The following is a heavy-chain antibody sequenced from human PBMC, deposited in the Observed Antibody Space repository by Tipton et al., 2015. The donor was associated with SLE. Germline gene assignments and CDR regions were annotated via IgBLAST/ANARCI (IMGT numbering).Heavy chain of an antibody. J-gene: IGHJ6*03. CDR1: GGSFSGYY. D-gene: IGHD3-16*01. V-gene: IGHV4-34*09. Sequence: SLTCAVYGGSFSGYYWSWIRQPPGKGLEWIGEINHSGSTTYNPSLKSRLTISVDTSKNQFSLNLTSVTAAETAVYYCARNLWGFHFYYMDVWGKGTTVTVSS. CDR2: INHSGST. CDR3: ARNLWGFHFYYMDV.